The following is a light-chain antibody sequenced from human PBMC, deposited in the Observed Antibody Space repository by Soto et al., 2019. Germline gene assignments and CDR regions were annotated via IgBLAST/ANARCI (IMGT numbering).Light chain of an antibody. J-gene: IGKJ3*01. CDR2: GAS. Sequence: EIVLTQSPGTLSLSPGERATLSCRASQSVSGGYIAWYQQKPGQATRLFIHGASRRANGIPERFSGSGSGTDLTLTITTLEPKDFAVYYCLQYGNSPTTFGPGTKVDIK. CDR3: LQYGNSPTT. CDR1: QSVSGGY. V-gene: IGKV3-20*01.